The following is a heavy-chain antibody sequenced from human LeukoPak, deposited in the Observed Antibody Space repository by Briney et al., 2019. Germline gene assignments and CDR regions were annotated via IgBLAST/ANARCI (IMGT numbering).Heavy chain of an antibody. CDR1: GFTFSSYS. J-gene: IGHJ4*02. D-gene: IGHD6-19*01. CDR3: ARDSGLSQKAVAGTD. V-gene: IGHV3-21*01. Sequence: GGSLRLSCAASGFTFSSYSMNWVRQAPGKGLEWVSSISSSSSYIYYADSVKGRFTNPRDNAKNSLYLQMNNLRAEDTAVYYCARDSGLSQKAVAGTDWGQGTLVTVSS. CDR2: ISSSSSYI.